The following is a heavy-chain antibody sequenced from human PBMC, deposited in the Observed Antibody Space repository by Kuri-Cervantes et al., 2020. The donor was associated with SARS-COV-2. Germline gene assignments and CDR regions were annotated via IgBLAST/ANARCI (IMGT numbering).Heavy chain of an antibody. J-gene: IGHJ4*02. CDR1: GGTFSSYA. CDR3: ARDLQYVVVVAASVGD. CDR2: INPNSGGT. V-gene: IGHV1-2*02. D-gene: IGHD2-15*01. Sequence: ASVKVSCKASGGTFSSYAISWVRQAPGQGLEWMGWINPNSGGTNYAQKFQGRVTMTRDTSISTAYMELSRLRSDDTAVYYCARDLQYVVVVAASVGDWGQGTPVTVSS.